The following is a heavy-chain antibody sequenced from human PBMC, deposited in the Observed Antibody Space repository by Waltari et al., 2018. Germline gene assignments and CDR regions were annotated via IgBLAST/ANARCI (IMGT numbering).Heavy chain of an antibody. CDR2: IIPIFGTA. CDR3: ARDYSSGWYLSATYFDY. D-gene: IGHD6-19*01. V-gene: IGHV1-69*08. CDR1: GGTFRRYA. Sequence: QVQLVQSGAEVKKPGSSVKVSCKASGGTFRRYALRWLRPAPGQGLEWMGRIIPIFGTANYAQKFQGRVTITADKSTSTAYMELSSLRSEDTAVYYCARDYSSGWYLSATYFDYWGQGTLVTVSS. J-gene: IGHJ4*02.